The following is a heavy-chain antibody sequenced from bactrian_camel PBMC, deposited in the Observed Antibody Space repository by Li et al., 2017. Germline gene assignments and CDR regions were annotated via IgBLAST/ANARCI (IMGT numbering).Heavy chain of an antibody. CDR1: EFTFSIYA. D-gene: IGHD1*01. CDR3: AARSARNLIRATPLRSQQYDY. V-gene: IGHV3S40*01. CDR2: INSDGDTT. J-gene: IGHJ4*01. Sequence: VQLVESGGGLVQPGGSLRLSCAASEFTFSIYAIAWVRQAPGKGLEWVSAINSDGDTTYYADSVKGRFTISQDNAKNTVYLEMNSLKPEDTAMYFCAARSARNLIRATPLRSQQYDYWGQGTQVTVS.